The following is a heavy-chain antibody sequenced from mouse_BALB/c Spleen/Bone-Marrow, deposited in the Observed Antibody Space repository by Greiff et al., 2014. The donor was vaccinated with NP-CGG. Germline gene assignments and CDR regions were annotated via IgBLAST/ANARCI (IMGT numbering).Heavy chain of an antibody. V-gene: IGHV14-4*02. J-gene: IGHJ2*01. Sequence: EVQLQQSGAELVRSGASVKLSCTASGFYIKDYYMHWVKQRPEQGLEWIGWVDPENGDTEYAQKFQGKATLTADTSSNTAYLQLSSLTSEDAAVYYCDARGDYDFDYFDYWGQGTTLTVSS. CDR3: DARGDYDFDYFDY. D-gene: IGHD2-4*01. CDR2: VDPENGDT. CDR1: GFYIKDYY.